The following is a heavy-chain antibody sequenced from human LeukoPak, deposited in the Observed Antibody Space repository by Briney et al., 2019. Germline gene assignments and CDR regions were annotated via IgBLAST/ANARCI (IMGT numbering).Heavy chain of an antibody. J-gene: IGHJ6*02. CDR2: ISYDGSNK. CDR1: GFTFSSYA. V-gene: IGHV3-30-3*01. Sequence: GGSLRLSCAASGFTFSSYAMHWVRQAPGKGLEWVAVISYDGSNKYYADSVKGRFTISRDNSKNTLYLQMNSLRVDDMAVYYCARGNYYGMDVWGHGTTVTVSS. CDR3: ARGNYYGMDV.